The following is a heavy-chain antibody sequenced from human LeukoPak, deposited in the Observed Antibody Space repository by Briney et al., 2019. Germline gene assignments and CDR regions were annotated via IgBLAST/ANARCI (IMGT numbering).Heavy chain of an antibody. Sequence: GASVKVSCKTSGYTFSDYSIHWLRQAPGQGLEWMGRINLNSGATSYAQNFQGRVTMTRDTSISTAYMDLSGPTSDDTAVHYCARGGSGSGYLYYFDYWGQGTLVSVSS. J-gene: IGHJ4*02. CDR3: ARGGSGSGYLYYFDY. D-gene: IGHD3-10*01. V-gene: IGHV1-2*06. CDR1: GYTFSDYS. CDR2: INLNSGAT.